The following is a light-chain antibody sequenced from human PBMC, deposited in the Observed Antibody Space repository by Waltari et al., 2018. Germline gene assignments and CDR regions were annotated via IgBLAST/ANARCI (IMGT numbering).Light chain of an antibody. V-gene: IGKV3-15*01. Sequence: SCRTRSSVDSSLAWYQHKPGQAPRLLMYGASTRPTGIPARFSGSESGTEFTLTISSLQSEDFAVYYCQQYNNWPLTFGGGTKVEI. CDR2: GAS. CDR1: SSVDSS. CDR3: QQYNNWPLT. J-gene: IGKJ4*01.